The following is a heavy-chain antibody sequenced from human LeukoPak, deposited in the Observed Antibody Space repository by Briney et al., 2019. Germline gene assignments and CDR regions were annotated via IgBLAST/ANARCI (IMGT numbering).Heavy chain of an antibody. V-gene: IGHV3-21*01. Sequence: GGSQRLSCAASGFTFSSYEMNWVRQAPGKGLEWVSSISSSSSYIYYADSVKGRFTISRDNAKNSLYLQMHSLRAEDTAVYYCARDLMGWDLHYFDYWGQGTLVTVSS. CDR1: GFTFSSYE. J-gene: IGHJ4*02. CDR3: ARDLMGWDLHYFDY. D-gene: IGHD1-26*01. CDR2: ISSSSSYI.